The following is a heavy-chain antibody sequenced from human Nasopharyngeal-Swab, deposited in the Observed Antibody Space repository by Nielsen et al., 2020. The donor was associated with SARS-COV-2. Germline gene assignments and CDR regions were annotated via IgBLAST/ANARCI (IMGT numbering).Heavy chain of an antibody. CDR2: IKQDGSEK. CDR3: ARDQLDHPYDYVWGTYRYTYFDY. CDR1: GFTFSSYW. J-gene: IGHJ4*02. V-gene: IGHV3-7*01. Sequence: GGSLRLSCAASGFTFSSYWMSWVRQAPGKGLEWVATIKQDGSEKYSVDSVKGRFTISRDNAKNPLYLQMNSLRAEDTAVYYCARDQLDHPYDYVWGTYRYTYFDYWGQGTLVTVSS. D-gene: IGHD3-16*02.